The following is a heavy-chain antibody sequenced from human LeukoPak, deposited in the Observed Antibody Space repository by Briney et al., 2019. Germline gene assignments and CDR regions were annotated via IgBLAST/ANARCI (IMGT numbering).Heavy chain of an antibody. CDR2: ISSSSSYI. CDR3: ARARTSLGDGFDI. Sequence: GGSLSLSCAASGFTFSSYSMNWVRQAPGKGLEWVSSISSSSSYIYYADSVKGRFTISRDNAKNSLYLQMNSLRAEDTAVYYCARARTSLGDGFDIWGQGTMVTVSS. D-gene: IGHD1-14*01. CDR1: GFTFSSYS. V-gene: IGHV3-21*01. J-gene: IGHJ3*02.